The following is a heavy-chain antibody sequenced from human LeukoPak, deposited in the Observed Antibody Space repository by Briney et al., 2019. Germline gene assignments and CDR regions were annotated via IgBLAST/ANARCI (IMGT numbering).Heavy chain of an antibody. V-gene: IGHV3-48*01. CDR2: XSSSSSTI. CDR3: ARGRPVDTIFGVVVDYFDY. CDR1: GFTXSXXS. Sequence: GSXRXSCAXXGFTXSXXSMNWVXXAPGXGLXXVSXXSSSSSTIYYADSVKGRFTISRDNAKNSLYLQMNSLRAEDTAVYYCARGRPVDTIFGVVVDYFDYWGQGTLVTVSS. D-gene: IGHD3-3*01. J-gene: IGHJ4*02.